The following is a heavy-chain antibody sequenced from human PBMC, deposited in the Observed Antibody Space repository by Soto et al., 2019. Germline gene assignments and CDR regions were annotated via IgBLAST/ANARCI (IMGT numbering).Heavy chain of an antibody. Sequence: QAGGSLRLSCAASGFTFSSYAMHWVRQAPGKGLEWVSLIGESGTPTYYADSVKGRFTISRDNSGNTLFLEMYSLRAEDTAVYYCARYIPGVRYYGMDVWGQGTTVTVSS. D-gene: IGHD2-2*01. CDR3: ARYIPGVRYYGMDV. V-gene: IGHV3-23*01. CDR2: IGESGTPT. CDR1: GFTFSSYA. J-gene: IGHJ6*02.